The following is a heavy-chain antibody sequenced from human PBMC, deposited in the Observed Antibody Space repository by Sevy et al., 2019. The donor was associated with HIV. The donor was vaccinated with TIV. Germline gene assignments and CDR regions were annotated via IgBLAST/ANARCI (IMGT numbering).Heavy chain of an antibody. J-gene: IGHJ5*02. V-gene: IGHV3-30-3*01. CDR2: ISYDGSNK. Sequence: GESLKISCAASGFTFSSYAMHWVRQAPGKGLEWVAVISYDGSNKYYADSVKGRFTISRDNSKNTLYLQMNSLRAEDTAVYYCARDDLARNYYDSSGYYPGFDPWGQGTLVTVSS. D-gene: IGHD3-22*01. CDR1: GFTFSSYA. CDR3: ARDDLARNYYDSSGYYPGFDP.